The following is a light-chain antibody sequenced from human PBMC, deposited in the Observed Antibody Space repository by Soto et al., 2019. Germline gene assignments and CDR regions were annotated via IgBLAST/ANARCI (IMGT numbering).Light chain of an antibody. V-gene: IGLV2-14*01. Sequence: QSALTQPASGSGYPGQSITISCTGRSSDVGGYNYVSWYQQHPGKAPKFMIYEVSRRPSGVSNRFSGSKSGNTASLTVSGLQAEDEADYYCSSYTTSNTYVFGTGTKVTVL. J-gene: IGLJ1*01. CDR2: EVS. CDR3: SSYTTSNTYV. CDR1: SSDVGGYNY.